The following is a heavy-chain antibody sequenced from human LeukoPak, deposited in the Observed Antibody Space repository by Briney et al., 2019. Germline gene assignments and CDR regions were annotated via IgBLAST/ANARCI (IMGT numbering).Heavy chain of an antibody. CDR3: ARDQQKYCGGDCFNYYYGMDV. CDR2: INPSGGST. Sequence: ASVKVSCKASGYTFTSYSFHWVRQAPRQGFEWMGIINPSGGSTSYAQKFQGRVTMTRDTSTSTVYMELSSLRSEDTAVYYCARDQQKYCGGDCFNYYYGMDVWGQGTTVTVSS. J-gene: IGHJ6*02. CDR1: GYTFTSYS. V-gene: IGHV1-46*01. D-gene: IGHD2-21*02.